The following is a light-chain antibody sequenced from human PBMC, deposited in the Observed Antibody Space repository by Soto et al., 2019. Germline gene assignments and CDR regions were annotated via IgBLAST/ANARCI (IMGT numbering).Light chain of an antibody. CDR1: QSVNNN. CDR2: SES. J-gene: IGKJ3*01. CDR3: QQYNKWPLT. Sequence: ELVLTQSPATLSVSPGDSATLSCTASQSVNNNVAWYQQKTGHTPRLLIYSESIGATGTPARFSGSGSGSDLTLTISRLQSEDFAVYYCQQYNKWPLTFGPGTKVDIK. V-gene: IGKV3-15*01.